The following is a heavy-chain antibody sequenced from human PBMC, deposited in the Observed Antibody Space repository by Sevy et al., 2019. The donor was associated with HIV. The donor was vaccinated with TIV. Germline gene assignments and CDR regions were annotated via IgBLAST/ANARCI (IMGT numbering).Heavy chain of an antibody. V-gene: IGHV3-53*01. CDR2: IYSGGST. J-gene: IGHJ4*02. CDR3: ARITTSGGYYFDY. Sequence: GGSLRLSCAASGFTVSSNYMSWVRQAPGKGLEWVSVIYSGGSTYYADSVKGRFTISRDNSKNTLYLQMNSLRAEDTAVYYCARITTSGGYYFDYWGQGTLVTVSS. CDR1: GFTVSSNY. D-gene: IGHD3-22*01.